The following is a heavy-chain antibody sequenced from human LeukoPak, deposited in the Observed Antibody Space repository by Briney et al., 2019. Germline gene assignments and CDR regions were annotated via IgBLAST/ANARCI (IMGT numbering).Heavy chain of an antibody. CDR3: AKDQRPGDGYKSTYFDY. V-gene: IGHV3-23*01. CDR1: GFTLSSYS. J-gene: IGHJ4*02. Sequence: PGGSLRLSCAASGFTLSSYSMNWVRQAPGKGLEWVSAISGSGGSTYYADSVKGRFTISRDNSKNTLYLQMNSLRAEDTAVYYCAKDQRPGDGYKSTYFDYWGQGTLVTVSS. D-gene: IGHD5-24*01. CDR2: ISGSGGST.